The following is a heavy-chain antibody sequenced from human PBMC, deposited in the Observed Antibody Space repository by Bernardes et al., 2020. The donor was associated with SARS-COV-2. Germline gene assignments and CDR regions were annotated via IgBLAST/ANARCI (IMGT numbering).Heavy chain of an antibody. CDR3: ARNMAAAGTRVSAFDI. CDR2: INHSGST. J-gene: IGHJ3*02. V-gene: IGHV4-34*01. CDR1: GGSFSGYY. D-gene: IGHD6-13*01. Sequence: SETLSLTCAVYGGSFSGYYWSWIRQPPGKGLEWIGEINHSGSTNYNPSLKSRVTISVDTSKNQFSLKLSSVTAADTAVYYCARNMAAAGTRVSAFDIWGQGTMVTVSS.